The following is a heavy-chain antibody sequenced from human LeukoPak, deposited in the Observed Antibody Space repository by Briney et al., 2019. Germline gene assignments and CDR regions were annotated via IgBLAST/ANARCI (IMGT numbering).Heavy chain of an antibody. J-gene: IGHJ4*02. Sequence: ASVKVSCXASGYTFTSYGISWVRQAHGQRLEWMGWISAYNGNTNYAQKLQGRVTMTTDTSTSTAYMELRSLRSDDTAVYYCARDRGPGYCSSTSCYTYYFDYWGQGTLVTVSS. CDR2: ISAYNGNT. V-gene: IGHV1-18*01. CDR1: GYTFTSYG. D-gene: IGHD2-2*02. CDR3: ARDRGPGYCSSTSCYTYYFDY.